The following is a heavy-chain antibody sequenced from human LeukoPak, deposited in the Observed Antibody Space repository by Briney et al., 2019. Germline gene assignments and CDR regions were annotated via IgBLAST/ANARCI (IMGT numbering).Heavy chain of an antibody. V-gene: IGHV3-64*01. CDR1: GFTFSRYA. CDR3: ADDFGD. Sequence: PGGSLRLSCSASGFTFSRYAMHWVRQAPGKGLEYVSAISSNGGSTYYANSVKGRFTISRDNSKNTLYLQMGSLRAGDTAVYYCADDFGDWGQGTLVTVSS. J-gene: IGHJ4*02. D-gene: IGHD4-17*01. CDR2: ISSNGGST.